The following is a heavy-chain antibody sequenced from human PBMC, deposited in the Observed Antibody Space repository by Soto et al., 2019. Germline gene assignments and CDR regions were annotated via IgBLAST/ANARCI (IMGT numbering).Heavy chain of an antibody. CDR1: GGSFSGYY. D-gene: IGHD6-13*01. Sequence: PSETLSLTCAVYGGSFSGYYWSWIRQPPGKGLEWIGEINHSGSANYNPSIKSRVTISVDTSKNQFSLKLSSVTAADTAVYYCARGRSSSSWHYYYYYYMDVWGKGTTVTVSS. J-gene: IGHJ6*03. CDR3: ARGRSSSSWHYYYYYYMDV. V-gene: IGHV4-34*01. CDR2: INHSGSA.